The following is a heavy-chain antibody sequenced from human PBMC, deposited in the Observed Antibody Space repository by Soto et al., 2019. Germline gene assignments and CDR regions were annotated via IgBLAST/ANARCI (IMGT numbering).Heavy chain of an antibody. CDR1: GYTFTSYG. CDR2: ISAYNGNT. V-gene: IGHV1-18*01. D-gene: IGHD3-3*02. Sequence: QVQLVQSGAEVKKPGASVKVSCKASGYTFTSYGISWVRQAPGQGLEWMGWISAYNGNTNYAQTLQGRVTMTTDTSTSTAYMELRSLISDDTAVYYCAIDEGARPFFPPGASWGQGTLVTVSS. CDR3: AIDEGARPFFPPGAS. J-gene: IGHJ5*02.